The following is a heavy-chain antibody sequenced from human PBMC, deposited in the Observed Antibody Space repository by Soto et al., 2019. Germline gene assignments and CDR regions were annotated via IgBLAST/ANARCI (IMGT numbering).Heavy chain of an antibody. CDR2: IYYSGST. J-gene: IGHJ4*02. V-gene: IGHV4-39*01. CDR3: ARLRSYFDY. CDR1: GGSISSSSYY. Sequence: QLQLQESGPGLVKPSETLSLTCTVSGGSISSSSYYWGWIRQPPGKGLEWIGSIYYSGSTYYNPSLKCRVTISVDTSKNQFSLKLSSVTAADSAVYYCARLRSYFDYWGQGTLVTVSS.